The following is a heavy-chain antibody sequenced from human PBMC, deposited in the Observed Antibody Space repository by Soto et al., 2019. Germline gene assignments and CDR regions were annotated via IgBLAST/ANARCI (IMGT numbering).Heavy chain of an antibody. CDR3: ARGDRITMVRGVTKTGYWFDP. CDR1: GGSFSGYY. V-gene: IGHV4-34*01. Sequence: QVQLQQWGAGLLKPSETLSLTCAVYGGSFSGYYWSWIRQPPGKGLEWIGEINHSGSTNYNPSLKRRVTISVDTSKNQFSLKLSAVTAADTAVYYCARGDRITMVRGVTKTGYWFDPWGQGTLVTVSS. J-gene: IGHJ5*02. D-gene: IGHD3-10*01. CDR2: INHSGST.